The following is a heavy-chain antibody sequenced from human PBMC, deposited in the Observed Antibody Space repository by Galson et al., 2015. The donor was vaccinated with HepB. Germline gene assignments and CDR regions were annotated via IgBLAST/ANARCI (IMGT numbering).Heavy chain of an antibody. CDR2: IYYSGST. D-gene: IGHD3-10*01. CDR3: ARYYFGSGSYFPDYFDY. CDR1: GGSISSYY. J-gene: IGHJ4*02. Sequence: ETLSLNCAVSGGSISSYYWRWIRQPPGTGLEWIGYIYYSGSTNYHPSLKRRVTISVDTSKNQFSLKLSSVTAADTAVYYCARYYFGSGSYFPDYFDYWGQGTLVTVSS. V-gene: IGHV4-59*01.